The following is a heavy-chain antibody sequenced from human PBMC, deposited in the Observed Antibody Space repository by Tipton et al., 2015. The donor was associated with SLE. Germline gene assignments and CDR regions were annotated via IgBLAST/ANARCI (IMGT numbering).Heavy chain of an antibody. CDR3: ARARVYVSGSFPYYYYMDV. CDR2: INHSGST. CDR1: GGSFSGYF. J-gene: IGHJ6*03. D-gene: IGHD3-10*01. V-gene: IGHV4-34*01. Sequence: TLSLTCAVYGGSFSGYFWSWIRQPPGKGLEWIGEINHSGSTNYNPSLKSRVTISVDTSKNQFSLKLTSVTAADTAVYYCARARVYVSGSFPYYYYMDVWGKGTTVTVSS.